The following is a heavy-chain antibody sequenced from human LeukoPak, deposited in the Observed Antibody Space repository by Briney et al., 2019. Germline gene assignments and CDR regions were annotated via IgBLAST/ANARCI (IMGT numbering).Heavy chain of an antibody. J-gene: IGHJ4*02. CDR2: IKQDGSEK. V-gene: IGHV3-7*01. CDR3: ARDPGYIDY. CDR1: GFTFSSYA. Sequence: GGSLRLSCAASGFTFSSYAMSWVRQAPGKGLEWVANIKQDGSEKYYVDSVKGRFTISRDNAKNSLYLQMNSLRAEDTAVYYCARDPGYIDYWGQGTLVTVSS. D-gene: IGHD6-13*01.